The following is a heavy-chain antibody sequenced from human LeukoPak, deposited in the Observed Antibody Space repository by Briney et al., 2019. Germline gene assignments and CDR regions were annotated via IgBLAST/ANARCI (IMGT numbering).Heavy chain of an antibody. CDR1: GFTFSSYW. Sequence: GGSLRLSRAASGFTFSSYWMHWVRQAPGKGLVWVSRINSDGSSTSYADSVKGRFTISRDNAKNTLYLQMNSLRAEDTAVYYCARAKIGYCSSTSCPSHFDYWGQGTLVTVSS. V-gene: IGHV3-74*01. CDR2: INSDGSST. D-gene: IGHD2-2*01. CDR3: ARAKIGYCSSTSCPSHFDY. J-gene: IGHJ4*02.